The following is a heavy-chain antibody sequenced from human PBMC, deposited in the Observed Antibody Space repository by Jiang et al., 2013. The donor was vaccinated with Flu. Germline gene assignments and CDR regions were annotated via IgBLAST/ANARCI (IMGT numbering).Heavy chain of an antibody. V-gene: IGHV3-30*18. D-gene: IGHD2-21*02. CDR1: DSSSVIMA. CDR2: SFDGRTK. Sequence: RSLRLSCAALDSSSVIMACTGSARLQARGWSGGSYSFDGRTKNYADSVKNRFTISRDNSKNTLHLQMNSLRVEDTAVYYCAKDLTMYCGGDCSLFDYWGQGSLVTVSS. J-gene: IGHJ4*02. CDR3: AKDLTMYCGGDCSLFDY.